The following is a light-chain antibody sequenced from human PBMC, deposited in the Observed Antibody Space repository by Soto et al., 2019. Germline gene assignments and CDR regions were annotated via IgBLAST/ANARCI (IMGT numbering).Light chain of an antibody. CDR1: QSVSSSY. CDR2: GAS. CDR3: QQNGSSPLI. V-gene: IGKV3-20*01. J-gene: IGKJ4*01. Sequence: EIVLTQSPGTLSLSPGERATLSCRASQSVSSSYLAWYQQKPGQAPRLLIYGASSRATGIPDRFSGSGSGTAFPLTISRLEPEDLAVYYCQQNGSSPLIFGEGTRWRSN.